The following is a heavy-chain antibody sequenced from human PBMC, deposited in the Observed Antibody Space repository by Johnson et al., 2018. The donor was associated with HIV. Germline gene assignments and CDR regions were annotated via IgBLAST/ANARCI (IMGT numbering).Heavy chain of an antibody. J-gene: IGHJ3*02. V-gene: IGHV3-43D*04. Sequence: VQLVESGGGVVQPGRSLRLSCAASGFIFSSYGIHWVRQAPGKGLEWVSLISWDGGSTYYADSVKGRFTISRDNAKKSLYLQMKSLRAEDTALYYCVRAQFLEWLFFDSFDIWGQGTMVTVAS. CDR2: ISWDGGST. CDR1: GFIFSSYG. CDR3: VRAQFLEWLFFDSFDI. D-gene: IGHD3-3*01.